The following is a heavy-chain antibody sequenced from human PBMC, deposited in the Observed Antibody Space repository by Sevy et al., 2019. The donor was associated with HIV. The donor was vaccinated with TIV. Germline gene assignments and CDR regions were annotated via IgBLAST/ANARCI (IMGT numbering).Heavy chain of an antibody. V-gene: IGHV3-30-3*01. CDR2: VSFDGSDK. D-gene: IGHD3-10*01. J-gene: IGHJ6*02. CDR3: ARDQAGPSDDYYYYYGMDL. Sequence: GGSLRLSCAASGFILRNYVMHWVRQAPGKGLEWVAAVSFDGSDKFYADSVKGPFTISRDNSKNRLYLQTNSLRAEDTAVYYCARDQAGPSDDYYYYYGMDLWGQGTTVTVSS. CDR1: GFILRNYV.